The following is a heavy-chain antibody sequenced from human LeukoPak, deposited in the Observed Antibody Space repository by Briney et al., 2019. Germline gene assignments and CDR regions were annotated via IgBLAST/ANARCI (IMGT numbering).Heavy chain of an antibody. D-gene: IGHD2-2*01. V-gene: IGHV3-30*04. Sequence: PGRSPKLSCSAAGFTFSTYVMHWVRQAPGKGLEWVALISNDGSDKYYADSVKGRFTISRDNLKKSLYLQMTSLRSEDTALYYCARAEGQYCSSASCFARQDYWGQGALVTVSS. CDR3: ARAEGQYCSSASCFARQDY. CDR1: GFTFSTYV. J-gene: IGHJ4*02. CDR2: ISNDGSDK.